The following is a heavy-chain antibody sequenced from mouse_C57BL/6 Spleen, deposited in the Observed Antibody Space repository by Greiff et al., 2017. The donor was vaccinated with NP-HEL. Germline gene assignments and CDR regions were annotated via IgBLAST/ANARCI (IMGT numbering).Heavy chain of an antibody. Sequence: VQGVESGPELVKPGASVKISCKASGYAFSSSWMNWVKQRPGKGLEWIGRIYPGDGDTNYNGKFKGKATLTADKSSSTAYMQLSSLTSEDSAVYFCAIYDYDEDYFDYWGQGTTLTVSS. J-gene: IGHJ2*01. CDR1: GYAFSSSW. D-gene: IGHD2-4*01. CDR2: IYPGDGDT. V-gene: IGHV1-82*01. CDR3: AIYDYDEDYFDY.